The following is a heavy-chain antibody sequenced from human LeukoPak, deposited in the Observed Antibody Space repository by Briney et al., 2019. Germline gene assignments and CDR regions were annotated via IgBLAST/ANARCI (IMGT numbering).Heavy chain of an antibody. V-gene: IGHV3-7*03. CDR3: ARIGTIKGNWFDP. CDR1: GFTFSSYW. Sequence: GGSLRLSCAASGFTFSSYWMSWVRQAPGKGLEWVANIKQDESEKYYVDSVKGRFTISRDNAKNSLYLQMNSLRAEDTAVYYCARIGTIKGNWFDPWGQGTLVTVSS. J-gene: IGHJ5*02. CDR2: IKQDESEK. D-gene: IGHD5-12*01.